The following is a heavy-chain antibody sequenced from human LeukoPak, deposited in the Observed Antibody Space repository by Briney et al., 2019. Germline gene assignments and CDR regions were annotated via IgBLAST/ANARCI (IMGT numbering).Heavy chain of an antibody. CDR3: ARGLYIAAAKYGY. Sequence: SETLSLTCTVSGGSISSYYWSWIRQPPGKGLEWIGYIYYSGTTNYNPSLKSRVTISVDTSKNQFSLKLSSVTAADTAVYYCARGLYIAAAKYGYGGQETLVTVSS. CDR1: GGSISSYY. J-gene: IGHJ4*02. CDR2: IYYSGTT. D-gene: IGHD6-13*01. V-gene: IGHV4-59*01.